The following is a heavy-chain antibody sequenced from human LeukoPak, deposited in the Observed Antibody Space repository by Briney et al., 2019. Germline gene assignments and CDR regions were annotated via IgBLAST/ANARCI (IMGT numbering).Heavy chain of an antibody. J-gene: IGHJ4*02. V-gene: IGHV3-74*01. Sequence: GGSLRPSCAVSGTTFSSTWMHWVRQAPGKGLVWVSCIISVGTYANYAHSVHRVFTISRNNAKNPLYLQMNSLRAENTAVYYCGRVGGYCGSTSGPYYFDHWGQGTLVTVSS. D-gene: IGHD2-2*01. CDR1: GTTFSSTW. CDR2: IISVGTYA. CDR3: GRVGGYCGSTSGPYYFDH.